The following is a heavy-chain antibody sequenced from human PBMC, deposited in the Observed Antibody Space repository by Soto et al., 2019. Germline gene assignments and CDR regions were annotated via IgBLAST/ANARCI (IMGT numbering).Heavy chain of an antibody. CDR1: GFTFSNYW. CDR2: IRYDGSAS. V-gene: IGHV3-74*01. CDR3: AREIVVARGASYFDY. J-gene: IGHJ4*02. Sequence: GGSLRLSCAASGFTFSNYWMHWVRQAPGKGLVWVSRIRYDGSASTYADSVKGRFAISRDNAKNTLYLQMNSLRAEDTAVYYCAREIVVARGASYFDYWGPGTLVTVSS. D-gene: IGHD2-2*01.